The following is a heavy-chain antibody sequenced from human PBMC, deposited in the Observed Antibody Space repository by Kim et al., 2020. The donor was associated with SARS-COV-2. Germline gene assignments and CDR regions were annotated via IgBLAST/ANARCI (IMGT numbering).Heavy chain of an antibody. Sequence: SVKVSCKASGGTFSRYAISWVRQAPGQGLEWMGGIIPIFGTANYAQKFQGRVTITADESTSTAYMELSSLRSEDTAVYYCARDLGSGIVGATSYYYGMDVWGQGTTVTVSS. CDR1: GGTFSRYA. CDR3: ARDLGSGIVGATSYYYGMDV. CDR2: IIPIFGTA. J-gene: IGHJ6*02. D-gene: IGHD1-26*01. V-gene: IGHV1-69*13.